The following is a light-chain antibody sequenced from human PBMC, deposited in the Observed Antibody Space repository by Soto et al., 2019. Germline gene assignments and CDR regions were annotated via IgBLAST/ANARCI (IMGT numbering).Light chain of an antibody. CDR3: QQYDSYPRT. J-gene: IGKJ2*01. CDR1: QGISSY. V-gene: IGKV1-8*01. Sequence: AIRMTQSPSSFSASTGDRVTITCRASQGISSYLAWYQQQPGKAPKLLIYPASTLQSRVPSRFSGSGSGTDFTLTISCLQSEDFATYYCQQYDSYPRTFGQGTKLEIK. CDR2: PAS.